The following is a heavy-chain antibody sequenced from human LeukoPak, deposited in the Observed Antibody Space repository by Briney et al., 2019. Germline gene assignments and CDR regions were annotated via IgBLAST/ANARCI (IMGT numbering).Heavy chain of an antibody. V-gene: IGHV4-39*01. D-gene: IGHD2-15*01. CDR1: GGSISSSSYY. CDR3: ARRDSYDAFDI. J-gene: IGHJ3*02. Sequence: SETLSFTCTVSGGSISSSSYYWGWIRQPPGKGLEWIGSIYYSGSTYYNPSLKSRVTISVDTSKNQFSLKLSSVTAADTAVYYCARRDSYDAFDIWGQGTMVTVSS. CDR2: IYYSGST.